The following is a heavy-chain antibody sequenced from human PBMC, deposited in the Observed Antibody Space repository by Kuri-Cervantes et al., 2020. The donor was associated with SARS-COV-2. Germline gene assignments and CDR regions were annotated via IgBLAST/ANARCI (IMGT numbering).Heavy chain of an antibody. V-gene: IGHV4-39*07. D-gene: IGHD6-6*01. CDR3: ARERDTGSSSSE. CDR1: GGSISSSSYY. CDR2: IYYSGST. J-gene: IGHJ4*02. Sequence: SETLSLTCTASGGSISSSSYYWGWIRQPPGKGLEWIGSIYYSGSTYYNPSLKSRVTISVDTSKNQFSLKLSSVTAADTAVYYCARERDTGSSSSEWGQGTLVTVSS.